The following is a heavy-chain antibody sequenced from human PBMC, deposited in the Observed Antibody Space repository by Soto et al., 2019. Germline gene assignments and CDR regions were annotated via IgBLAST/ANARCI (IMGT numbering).Heavy chain of an antibody. D-gene: IGHD3-22*01. CDR3: ARGKTSITMIVVVDWFDP. Sequence: SVKVSCKASGGTFSSYAISWVRQAPGQGLEWMGGIIPIFGTANYAQKFQGRFTITADESTSTAYMELSSLRSEDTAVYYFARGKTSITMIVVVDWFDPWGQGTLVTVPS. J-gene: IGHJ5*02. V-gene: IGHV1-69*13. CDR2: IIPIFGTA. CDR1: GGTFSSYA.